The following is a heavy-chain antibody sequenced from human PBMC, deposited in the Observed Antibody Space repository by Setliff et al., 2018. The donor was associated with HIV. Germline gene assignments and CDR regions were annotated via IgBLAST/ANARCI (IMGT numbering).Heavy chain of an antibody. J-gene: IGHJ4*02. V-gene: IGHV3-30*02. CDR1: GFSFGGYW. D-gene: IGHD6-13*01. CDR3: AKGPSYSSSFDY. CDR2: IWNDGSKK. Sequence: GGSLRLSCAASGFSFGGYWMSWVRQAPGKGLEWVALIWNDGSKKYYVDSVKGRFTISRDNSKNTMYLQMNSLRAEDTALYYCAKGPSYSSSFDYWGQGTLVTAPQ.